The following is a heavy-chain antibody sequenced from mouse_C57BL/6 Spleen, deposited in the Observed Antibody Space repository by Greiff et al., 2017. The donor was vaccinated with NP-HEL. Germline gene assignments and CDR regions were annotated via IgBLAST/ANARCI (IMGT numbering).Heavy chain of an antibody. CDR1: GFSLTSYG. D-gene: IGHD2-2*01. J-gene: IGHJ4*01. CDR3: ARNSGSTMVPYYAMDY. CDR2: IWSGGST. V-gene: IGHV2-2*01. Sequence: VQLQQSGPGLVQPSQSLSITCTVSGFSLTSYGVHWVRQSPGKGLEWLGVIWSGGSTDYNAAFISRLSISKDNSKSQVFFKMNSLQADDTAIYYCARNSGSTMVPYYAMDYWGQGTSVTVSS.